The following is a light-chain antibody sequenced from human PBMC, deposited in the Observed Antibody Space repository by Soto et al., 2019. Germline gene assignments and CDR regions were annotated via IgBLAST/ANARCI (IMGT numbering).Light chain of an antibody. V-gene: IGLV1-47*01. CDR2: RNN. CDR1: SSNIGSNY. Sequence: SVLTQPPSASGTPGQMVTISCSGSSSNIGSNYVYWYQQLPGTAPKLLIYRNNQRPSGVPDRFSGSKSGTSASLAISGLRSEDEADYYCAAWDDSLSGHFGTGTKVTVL. CDR3: AAWDDSLSGH. J-gene: IGLJ1*01.